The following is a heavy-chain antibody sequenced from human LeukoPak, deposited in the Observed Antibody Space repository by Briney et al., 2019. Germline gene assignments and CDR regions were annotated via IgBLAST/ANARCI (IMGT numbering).Heavy chain of an antibody. V-gene: IGHV3-43D*03. D-gene: IGHD4-17*01. CDR1: GFTFDDYA. CDR2: ISRDGKNT. CDR3: AKDYGPNLFYFDS. Sequence: GGSLRLSCAASGFTFDDYAMHWVRQAPGKGLEWVSLISRDGKNTYYADSAKSRFTISRDNSKNSLHLQMDSLRAEDTALYYCAKDYGPNLFYFDSWGQGTLVTVSS. J-gene: IGHJ4*02.